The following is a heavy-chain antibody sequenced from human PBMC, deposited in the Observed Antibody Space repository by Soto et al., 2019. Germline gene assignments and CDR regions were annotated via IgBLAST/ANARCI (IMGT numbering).Heavy chain of an antibody. V-gene: IGHV3-21*01. CDR1: GFTFSTYT. J-gene: IGHJ4*02. Sequence: GGSLRLSCASSGFTFSTYTMNLVRQAPGKGLEWVSSINGRGNYIYYAESVKGRFTISRDNAKNSLYLQMDRLRAEDTALYYCVREDGKVGTNSAFDYWGLGALVTVSS. CDR2: INGRGNYI. CDR3: VREDGKVGTNSAFDY. D-gene: IGHD1-26*01.